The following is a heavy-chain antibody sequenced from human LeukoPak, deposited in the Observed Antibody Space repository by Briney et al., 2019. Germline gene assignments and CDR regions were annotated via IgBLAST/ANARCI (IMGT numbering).Heavy chain of an antibody. CDR2: INPSSGGT. D-gene: IGHD5-24*01. CDR1: GYTFTGYY. J-gene: IGHJ4*02. Sequence: ASVKVSCKASGYTFTGYYMHWVRQAPGQGLEWMGWINPSSGGTYYAQKFQGKVTIPRDTSISTAYMELSRLRSDDTALYYCARGSIWGDGYKSAFDYWGQGGQLTLSS. CDR3: ARGSIWGDGYKSAFDY. V-gene: IGHV1-2*02.